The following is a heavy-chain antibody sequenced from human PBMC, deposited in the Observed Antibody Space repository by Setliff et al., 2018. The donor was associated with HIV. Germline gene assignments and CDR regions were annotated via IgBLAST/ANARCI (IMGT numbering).Heavy chain of an antibody. D-gene: IGHD3-22*01. J-gene: IGHJ3*02. V-gene: IGHV1-58*02. CDR2: IVVDSGNT. Sequence: SVKVSCKASGFTFISSAMQWVRQARGQRLEWIGWIVVDSGNTNCAQKFQERVTITRDMSTSTAYMELSSLRSEDTAVYYCAALYYDSSGYYPGAFDIWGQGTMVTVSS. CDR3: AALYYDSSGYYPGAFDI. CDR1: GFTFISSA.